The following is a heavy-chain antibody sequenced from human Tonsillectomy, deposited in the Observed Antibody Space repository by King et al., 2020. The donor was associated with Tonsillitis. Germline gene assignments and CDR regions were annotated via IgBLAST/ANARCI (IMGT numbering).Heavy chain of an antibody. D-gene: IGHD4-17*01. J-gene: IGHJ4*02. CDR2: INPDGTST. Sequence: VQLVESGGGLVQPGGSLRLSCAASGFIFNSDWMHWVRQVPGKGLVWVSRINPDGTSTMYADSVKGRFTISRDNAKNTLHLQMNSLRADDTAVYFCARDPRYGADGAFFDYWGQGTLVTVSS. V-gene: IGHV3-74*03. CDR3: ARDPRYGADGAFFDY. CDR1: GFIFNSDW.